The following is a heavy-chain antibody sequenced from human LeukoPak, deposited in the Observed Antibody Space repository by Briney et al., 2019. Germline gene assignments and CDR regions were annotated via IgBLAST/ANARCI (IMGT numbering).Heavy chain of an antibody. D-gene: IGHD5-24*01. Sequence: GGSLRLSCAASGFSFSNYGMHWVRQTPGKGLEWVAIIGHDGTYKRYPDSVKGRFTISRDNSKTTLYLQMDSLKAEDTAVYHCARDLGMGKYFDYWGQGTPVTVSS. CDR2: IGHDGTYK. CDR1: GFSFSNYG. V-gene: IGHV3-33*01. J-gene: IGHJ4*02. CDR3: ARDLGMGKYFDY.